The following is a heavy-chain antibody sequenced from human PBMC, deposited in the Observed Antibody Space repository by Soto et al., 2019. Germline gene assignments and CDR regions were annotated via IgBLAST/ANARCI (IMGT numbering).Heavy chain of an antibody. J-gene: IGHJ6*02. CDR2: INGDGASL. D-gene: IGHD3-10*01. CDR3: AREGSLGLDV. V-gene: IGHV3-74*03. CDR1: GFIFSSFW. Sequence: EVRLEEAGGGFVQPGGSLRVSCSGSGFIFSSFWMHWVRQGPGKGLEWVSRINGDGASLAYAESVKGRFSISRDNVKNTLHLQMNSLGVDATVVYFCAREGSLGLDVWGRGTTVTVSS.